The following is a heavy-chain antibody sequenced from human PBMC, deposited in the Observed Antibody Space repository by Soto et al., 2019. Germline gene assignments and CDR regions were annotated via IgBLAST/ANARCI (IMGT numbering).Heavy chain of an antibody. J-gene: IGHJ4*02. CDR2: IYYSGST. D-gene: IGHD6-25*01. Sequence: AETLSLTCTVSGGSFSSYYWSWIRQPPGKGLEWIGYIYYSGSTNYNPTLKSRVTISVDTSKNQFSLELSSVTAADTAVYYYARRGTSFVIDYWGQGTLVTVSS. CDR1: GGSFSSYY. V-gene: IGHV4-59*01. CDR3: ARRGTSFVIDY.